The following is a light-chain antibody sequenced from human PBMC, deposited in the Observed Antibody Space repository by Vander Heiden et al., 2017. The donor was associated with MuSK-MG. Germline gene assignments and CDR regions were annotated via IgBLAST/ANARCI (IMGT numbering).Light chain of an antibody. CDR3: QSYDSSLSEVV. J-gene: IGLJ2*01. Sequence: QSVLTQPPSVSGAPGQRVTISCTGSSSNIGAGYDVHWYQQLPGTAPKLLIYGNSNRPSGVPDRFSGSKSGTSASLAITGLQAEDEADYYCQSYDSSLSEVVFGGGTKLT. CDR1: SSNIGAGYD. V-gene: IGLV1-40*01. CDR2: GNS.